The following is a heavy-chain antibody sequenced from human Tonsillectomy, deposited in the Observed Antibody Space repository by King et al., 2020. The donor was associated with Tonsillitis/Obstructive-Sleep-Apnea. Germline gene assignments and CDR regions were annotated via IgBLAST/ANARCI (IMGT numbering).Heavy chain of an antibody. CDR1: GGTFSSYA. J-gene: IGHJ5*02. D-gene: IGHD3-3*01. V-gene: IGHV1-69*01. Sequence: VQLVESGAEVKKPGSSVTVSCKASGGTFSSYAISWVRQAPGQGLEWMGGIIPIFGTANYAQKFQGRVTITADESTSTVYMELRSLKSEDTAVYYCARGGSTIFGVVISWFDPWGQGTLVTVSS. CDR3: ARGGSTIFGVVISWFDP. CDR2: IIPIFGTA.